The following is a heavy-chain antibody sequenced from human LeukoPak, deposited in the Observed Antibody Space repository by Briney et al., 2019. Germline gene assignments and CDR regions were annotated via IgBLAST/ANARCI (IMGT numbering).Heavy chain of an antibody. CDR2: ISGSGGST. CDR1: GFTFSSYA. CDR3: ARDKILGATHFDY. V-gene: IGHV3-23*01. D-gene: IGHD1-26*01. J-gene: IGHJ4*02. Sequence: GGSLRLSCAASGFTFSSYAMSWVRQAPGKGLEWVSAISGSGGSTYYADSVKGRFTISRDNAKNSLYLQMNSLRTEDTAVYYCARDKILGATHFDYWGQGTLVTVSS.